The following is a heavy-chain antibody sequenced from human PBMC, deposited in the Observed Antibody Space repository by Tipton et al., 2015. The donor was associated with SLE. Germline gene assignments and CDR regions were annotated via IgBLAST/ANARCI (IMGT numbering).Heavy chain of an antibody. J-gene: IGHJ5*02. CDR3: AREGPWGRWFDP. D-gene: IGHD7-27*01. CDR2: ISYDGSNK. CDR1: GFTFSSYA. Sequence: SLRLSCAASGFTFSSYAMHWVRQAPGKGLEWVAVISYDGSNKYYADSVKGRFTISRDNSKNTLYLQMNSLRAEDTAVYYCAREGPWGRWFDPWGQGTLVTVSS. V-gene: IGHV3-30*04.